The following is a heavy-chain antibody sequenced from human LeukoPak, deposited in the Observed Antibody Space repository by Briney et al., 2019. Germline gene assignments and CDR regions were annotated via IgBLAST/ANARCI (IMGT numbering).Heavy chain of an antibody. CDR3: ARHGGVHCSGGSCYFWYNWFDP. Sequence: GESLQISCKGSGYRFISYWIGWVRQLPGKGLEWMGIIYPGDSDTRYSPSFQGQVTISADKSISTAYLQWSSLKASDTAMYYCARHGGVHCSGGSCYFWYNWFDPWGQGTLVTVSS. J-gene: IGHJ5*02. D-gene: IGHD2-15*01. CDR1: GYRFISYW. CDR2: IYPGDSDT. V-gene: IGHV5-51*01.